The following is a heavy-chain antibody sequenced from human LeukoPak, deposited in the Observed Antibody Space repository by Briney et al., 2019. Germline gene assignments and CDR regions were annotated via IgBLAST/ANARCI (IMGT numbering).Heavy chain of an antibody. J-gene: IGHJ5*02. CDR3: ARGPGTVFGVVIIGIVWFDL. V-gene: IGHV4-34*01. CDR1: GGSFSGYY. D-gene: IGHD3-3*01. Sequence: SETLSLTCTLYGGSFSGYYWSWIRQPPGKGLEWIGEINYSGSTNYNPSLKSRVTISVDTSKNQFSLKLSSVTAADTAVYYCARGPGTVFGVVIIGIVWFDLWGQGTLVTVSS. CDR2: INYSGST.